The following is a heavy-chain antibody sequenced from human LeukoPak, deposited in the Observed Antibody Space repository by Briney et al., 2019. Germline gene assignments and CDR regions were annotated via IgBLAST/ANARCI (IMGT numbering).Heavy chain of an antibody. Sequence: SGPTLVNPTQTLTLTCTFSGFSLSTSGMCMSWIRQPPGKALEWLACIDWDDDKYYSTSLKTRLTISKDTSKNQVVLTMTNMDPVDTATYYCARIRLGYYYDSSGFDPWGQGTLVTVSS. CDR2: IDWDDDK. D-gene: IGHD3-22*01. CDR1: GFSLSTSGMC. J-gene: IGHJ5*02. CDR3: ARIRLGYYYDSSGFDP. V-gene: IGHV2-70*11.